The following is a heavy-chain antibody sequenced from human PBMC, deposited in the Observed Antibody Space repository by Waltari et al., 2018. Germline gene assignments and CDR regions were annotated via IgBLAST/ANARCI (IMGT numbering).Heavy chain of an antibody. J-gene: IGHJ6*02. CDR3: ARDTGALWMDV. Sequence: QVQLVQSGAEVKKPGASVKISCKTSEYTFTSSYIHWVRQAPGQGLAWMGISNPSGGSTIYAQKFQGRVTMTRDTSTSTVYMELSSLRSEDTAVYYCARDTGALWMDVWGQGTTVTVSS. V-gene: IGHV1-46*01. CDR1: EYTFTSSY. CDR2: SNPSGGST. D-gene: IGHD2-21*01.